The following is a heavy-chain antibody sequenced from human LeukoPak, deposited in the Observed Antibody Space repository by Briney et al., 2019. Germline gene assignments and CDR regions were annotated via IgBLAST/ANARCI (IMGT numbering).Heavy chain of an antibody. J-gene: IGHJ6*03. CDR2: IYDSGST. CDR1: GGSIKSYY. D-gene: IGHD3-22*01. Sequence: PSETLSHTCTVSGGSIKSYYWSWIRQPPGKGLEWIGYIYDSGSTNYNPSLKSRVTILLDAAKDQFSLRLSSVTAADTALYYCARVRWLHAYYHYYYMDVWGKGTTVTVSS. V-gene: IGHV4-59*01. CDR3: ARVRWLHAYYHYYYMDV.